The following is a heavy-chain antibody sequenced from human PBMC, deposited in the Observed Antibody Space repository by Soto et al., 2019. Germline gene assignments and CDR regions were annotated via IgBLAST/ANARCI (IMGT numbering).Heavy chain of an antibody. CDR2: IYSSGRT. D-gene: IGHD3-3*01. J-gene: IGHJ4*02. CDR3: ARATTFGVVIFDY. V-gene: IGHV4-30-4*01. CDR1: GGSLSSGAYY. Sequence: QGQLQESGPGLVKPSQTLSLPCTVSGGSLSSGAYYWSWIRQPPGKGLEWIGYIYSSGRTYYNPSLKSRVTISVDTSKNQFSLKLSSVTAADTAVYYCARATTFGVVIFDYWCQGTLVTVSS.